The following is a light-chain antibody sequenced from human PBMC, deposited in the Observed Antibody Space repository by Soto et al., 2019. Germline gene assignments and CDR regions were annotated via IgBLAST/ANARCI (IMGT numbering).Light chain of an antibody. J-gene: IGKJ2*01. CDR2: GAY. CDR3: QQYNSWPPYT. CDR1: QSISSN. Sequence: EIVMTQSPATLSVSPGERATLSCRASQSISSNLAWYQQKPGQAPRLLIYGAYTTATGIPARFSGSGSGTEFTLTISGLQSEDFAVYYCQQYNSWPPYTFGQGTKLEIK. V-gene: IGKV3-15*01.